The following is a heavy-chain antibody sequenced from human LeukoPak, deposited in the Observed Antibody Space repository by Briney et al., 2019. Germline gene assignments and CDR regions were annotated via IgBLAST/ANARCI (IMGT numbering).Heavy chain of an antibody. J-gene: IGHJ4*02. Sequence: SVKVSCKASGGTFSSYAISWVRQAPGQGLEWMGGIIPIFGTANYAQKFQGRVTITADGSTSTAYMELSSLRSEDTAVYYCARSRIAAAHFDYWGQGTLVTVSS. V-gene: IGHV1-69*13. CDR3: ARSRIAAAHFDY. CDR1: GGTFSSYA. D-gene: IGHD6-13*01. CDR2: IIPIFGTA.